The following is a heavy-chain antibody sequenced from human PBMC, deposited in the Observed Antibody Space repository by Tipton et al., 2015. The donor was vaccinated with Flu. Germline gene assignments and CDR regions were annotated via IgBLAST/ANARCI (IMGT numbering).Heavy chain of an antibody. D-gene: IGHD5-24*01. V-gene: IGHV4-61*02. CDR2: IFTSGSS. J-gene: IGHJ6*02. Sequence: TLSLTCSVSGLSITTGYFWGWIRQPAGKGLEWIGRIFTSGSSNYNPSLKSRVTISVETSKNQFSLKLSSVTAADTAVYYCAGDHPYNEDGMDVWGQGTTVTVSS. CDR1: GLSITTGYF. CDR3: AGDHPYNEDGMDV.